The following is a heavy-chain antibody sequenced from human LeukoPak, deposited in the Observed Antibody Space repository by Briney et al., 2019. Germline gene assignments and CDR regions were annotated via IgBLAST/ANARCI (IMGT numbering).Heavy chain of an antibody. CDR3: AQVYGSGWYDC. Sequence: GGSLRLSCAAFGLTFSNYALNWVRQAPGKRLEYVSSITSNGGSTFYADSVKDRFTISRDNSKNRLSLQMASLRSEDMAICYWAQVYGSGWYDCWGQGTLVTVSS. V-gene: IGHV3-64*02. J-gene: IGHJ5*01. D-gene: IGHD6-19*01. CDR2: ITSNGGST. CDR1: GLTFSNYA.